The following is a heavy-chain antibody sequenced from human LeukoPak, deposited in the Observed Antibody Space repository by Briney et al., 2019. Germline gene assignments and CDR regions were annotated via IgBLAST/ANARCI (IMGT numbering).Heavy chain of an antibody. CDR1: GFVFSDYG. D-gene: IGHD6-6*01. CDR3: AKGTGIAARPSPFDY. J-gene: IGHJ4*02. Sequence: PGGSLRLSCATSGFVFSDYGIHWVRQAPGKGLEWVAFIRYDGSDPNYPDSVKGRFTVSRDNSKNTLYLQMNSLRAEDTAVYYCAKGTGIAARPSPFDYWGQGTLVTVSS. CDR2: IRYDGSDP. V-gene: IGHV3-30*02.